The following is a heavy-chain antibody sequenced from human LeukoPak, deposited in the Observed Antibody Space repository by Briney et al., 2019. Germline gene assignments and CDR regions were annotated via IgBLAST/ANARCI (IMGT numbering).Heavy chain of an antibody. J-gene: IGHJ6*03. Sequence: SETLSLTCTVSGGSISSYYWSWIRQPPGKGLEWIGYIYYSGSTNYNPSLKSRVSISVDTSKNQFSLKLSSVTAADTAVYYCARVYYDFWSGYYYYYMDVWGKGTTVPVSS. CDR1: GGSISSYY. V-gene: IGHV4-59*01. CDR2: IYYSGST. D-gene: IGHD3-3*01. CDR3: ARVYYDFWSGYYYYYMDV.